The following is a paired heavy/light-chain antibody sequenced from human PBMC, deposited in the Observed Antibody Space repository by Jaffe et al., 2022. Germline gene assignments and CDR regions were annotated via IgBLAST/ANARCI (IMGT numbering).Heavy chain of an antibody. CDR3: ARGWLGGGFDY. CDR2: TYYRSKWYE. J-gene: IGHJ4*02. D-gene: IGHD6-19*01. V-gene: IGHV6-1*01. Sequence: VQLQQSGPGLVKPSQTLSLTCAISGDSVSRDIGWNWIRQSPSRGLEWLGRTYYRSKWYEDYAVSVKSRIIINPDTSKNQFSLQLNSVTPEDTAVYYCARGWLGGGFDYWGQGTLLTVSS. CDR1: GDSVSRDIG.
Light chain of an antibody. V-gene: IGLV2-8*01. CDR2: EVS. J-gene: IGLJ1*01. CDR1: SSDIGTNNY. Sequence: QSALTQPPSASGSPGQSVTISCTGTSSDIGTNNYVSWYQQHPGKAPKLIICEVSKRPSGVPDRFSGSKSGNTASLTVSGLQAEDEADYYCASVAGSSKYVFGTGTKVTVL. CDR3: ASVAGSSKYV.